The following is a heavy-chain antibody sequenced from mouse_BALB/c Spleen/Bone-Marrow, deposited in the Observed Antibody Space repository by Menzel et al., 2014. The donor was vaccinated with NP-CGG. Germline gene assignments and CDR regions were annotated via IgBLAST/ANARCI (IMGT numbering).Heavy chain of an antibody. CDR1: GFNIKDYY. J-gene: IGHJ4*01. CDR3: NAEHYTYDTCALDY. Sequence: EVQLEQSGAELVRSGASVKLSCTASGFNIKDYYMHWVKQRPEQGLEWIGWIDPENGDTEYAPKFQGKATMTADTSSNTAYLQLISLTSKDTTVKYYNAEHYTYDTCALDYWGQGTSVTVSS. V-gene: IGHV14-4*02. D-gene: IGHD2-14*01. CDR2: IDPENGDT.